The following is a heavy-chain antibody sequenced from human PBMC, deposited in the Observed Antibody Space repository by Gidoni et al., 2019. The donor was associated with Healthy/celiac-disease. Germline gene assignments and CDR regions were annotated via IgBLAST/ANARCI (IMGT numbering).Heavy chain of an antibody. CDR2: IYYSGST. V-gene: IGHV4-59*01. CDR1: GGSISSYY. CDR3: ARDRGDYYDNGAFDI. Sequence: QVQLQESGPGLVKPSETLSLTCTVSGGSISSYYWSWLRQPPGKGLEWIGYIYYSGSTNYNPSLKSRVTISVDTSKNQFSLKLSSVTAADTAVYYCARDRGDYYDNGAFDIWGQGTMVTVSS. J-gene: IGHJ3*02. D-gene: IGHD3-22*01.